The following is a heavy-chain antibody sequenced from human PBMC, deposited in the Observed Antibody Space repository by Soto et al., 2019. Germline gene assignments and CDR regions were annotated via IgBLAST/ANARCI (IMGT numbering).Heavy chain of an antibody. CDR1: GYTFTGYY. V-gene: IGHV1-18*04. D-gene: IGHD4-17*01. J-gene: IGHJ4*02. CDR2: ISAYNGNT. Sequence: ASVKVSCKASGYTFTGYYMHWVRQAPGQGLEWMGWISAYNGNTNYAQKLQGRVTMTTDTSTSTAYMELRSLRSDDTAVYYCARDRWGYGDYDYWGQGTLVTVSS. CDR3: ARDRWGYGDYDY.